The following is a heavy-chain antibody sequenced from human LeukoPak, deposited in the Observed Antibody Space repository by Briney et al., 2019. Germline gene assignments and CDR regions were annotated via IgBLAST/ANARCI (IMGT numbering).Heavy chain of an antibody. CDR3: AREEGAFDI. CDR2: ISSSSSTI. CDR1: GFTFSSYS. J-gene: IGHJ3*02. V-gene: IGHV3-48*01. Sequence: PGGSLRLSCAASGFTFSSYSVNWVRQAPGKGLEWVSYISSSSSTIYYADSVKGRFTISRDNAKNSLYLQMNSLRAEDTAVYYCAREEGAFDIWGQGTMVTVSS.